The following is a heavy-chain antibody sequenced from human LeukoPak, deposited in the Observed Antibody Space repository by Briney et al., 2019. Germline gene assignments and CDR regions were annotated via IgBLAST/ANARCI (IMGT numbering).Heavy chain of an antibody. V-gene: IGHV1-58*01. CDR1: GFTXTSSA. Sequence: GASVKVSCKASGFTXTSSAVQGVRQARGQGLEWIEWIVVGSGNTNYAQRFQERVTINRDMSTSTAYMELSSLRFEDTAVYYCATDDVTTGTKTALGYWGQGTLVTVSS. CDR3: ATDDVTTGTKTALGY. D-gene: IGHD1-1*01. J-gene: IGHJ4*02. CDR2: IVVGSGNT.